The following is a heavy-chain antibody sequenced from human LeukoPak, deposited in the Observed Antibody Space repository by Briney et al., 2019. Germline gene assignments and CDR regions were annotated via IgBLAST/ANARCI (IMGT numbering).Heavy chain of an antibody. CDR2: MNPNSGNT. D-gene: IGHD2-15*01. Sequence: ASVKVSCKASGYTFTSYDINWVRQATGQGLEWMGWMNPNSGNTGYAQKFQGRVTITRNTSISTAYMELSSLRSDDTAVYYCARVLGYCSGGSCYSRVWFDPWGQGTLVTVSS. CDR1: GYTFTSYD. J-gene: IGHJ5*02. V-gene: IGHV1-8*03. CDR3: ARVLGYCSGGSCYSRVWFDP.